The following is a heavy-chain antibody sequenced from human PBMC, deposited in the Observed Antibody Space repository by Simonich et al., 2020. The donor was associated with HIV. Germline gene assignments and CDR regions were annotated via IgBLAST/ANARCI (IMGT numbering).Heavy chain of an antibody. CDR2: IYYSGST. V-gene: IGHV4-39*01. D-gene: IGHD3-3*01. J-gene: IGHJ4*02. Sequence: QLQLQESGPGLVKPSETLSLTCTVSGGSICSSSYYWGWIHQPPGTGLEGIGGIYYSGSTYYNPSLKSRVTIAVDTSKNQFSLKLSSVTAADTAVYYCAVTYYDFWSGYFPLDYWGQGTLVTVSS. CDR1: GGSICSSSYY. CDR3: AVTYYDFWSGYFPLDY.